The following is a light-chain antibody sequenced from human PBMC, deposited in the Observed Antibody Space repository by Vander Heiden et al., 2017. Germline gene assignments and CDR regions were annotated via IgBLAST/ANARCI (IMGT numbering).Light chain of an antibody. Sequence: DIVMTQSPDSLAVSLGERATINCKSSQNVLYNSNNKNYLAWYQQKPGQPPKLLIYWASTRESGVPDRFSGSGSGTDFTLTIGSLQAEDVAVYYCQQFYSLPWTFGQGTKVEI. J-gene: IGKJ1*01. CDR3: QQFYSLPWT. CDR1: QNVLYNSNNKNY. V-gene: IGKV4-1*01. CDR2: WAS.